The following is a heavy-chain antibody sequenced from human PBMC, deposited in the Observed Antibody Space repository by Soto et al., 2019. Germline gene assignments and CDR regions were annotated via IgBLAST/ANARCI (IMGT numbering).Heavy chain of an antibody. Sequence: TLSLTCTVSGDSISSGGSYWNWIRQRPGKGLEWMGYIFYSGSFYYTPSLRGRVMMSADTSKNQFYLRLSSVTAADTAVYYCTRGSTEKFDYWGQGTLVTVSS. D-gene: IGHD3-10*01. CDR1: GDSISSGGSY. CDR2: IFYSGSF. CDR3: TRGSTEKFDY. V-gene: IGHV4-31*03. J-gene: IGHJ4*02.